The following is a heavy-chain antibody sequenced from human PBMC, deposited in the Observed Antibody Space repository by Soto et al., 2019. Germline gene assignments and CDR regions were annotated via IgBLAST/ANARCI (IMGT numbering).Heavy chain of an antibody. CDR2: IYYSGST. J-gene: IGHJ4*02. V-gene: IGHV4-61*01. CDR1: GDSVSSGSYY. D-gene: IGHD1-26*01. Sequence: PSETLSLTCTVSGDSVSSGSYYWSWIRRPPGKGLEWIGYIYYSGSTNYNPSLKSRVTISVDTSKNQFSLKLSSVTAADTAVYYCAREKLGMSGSPFDYWGQGTLVTVSS. CDR3: AREKLGMSGSPFDY.